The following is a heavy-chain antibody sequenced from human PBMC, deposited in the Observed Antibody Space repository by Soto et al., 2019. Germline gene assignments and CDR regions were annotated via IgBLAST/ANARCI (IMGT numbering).Heavy chain of an antibody. D-gene: IGHD6-13*01. J-gene: IGHJ4*02. CDR3: AKGEQQLYFYFDY. CDR2: ISYDGSNK. Sequence: GGSLRLSCAASGFTFSDYYMSWIRQAPGKGLEWVAVISYDGSNKYYADSVKGRFTISRDNSKNTLYLQMNSLRAEDTAVYYCAKGEQQLYFYFDYWGQGTLVTVSS. V-gene: IGHV3-30*18. CDR1: GFTFSDYY.